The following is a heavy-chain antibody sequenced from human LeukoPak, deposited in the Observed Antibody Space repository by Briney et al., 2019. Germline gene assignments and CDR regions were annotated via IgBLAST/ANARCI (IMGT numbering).Heavy chain of an antibody. Sequence: ASVKVSCKASGYTFTGYYMHWVRQAPGQGLEWMGWINPNSGGTNYAQKFQGRVTMTRDTSISTAYMELSRLRSDDTAVYYCAREGFRGDQYYFDYWGQGTLVTVSS. CDR1: GYTFTGYY. CDR3: AREGFRGDQYYFDY. D-gene: IGHD3-10*01. V-gene: IGHV1-2*02. CDR2: INPNSGGT. J-gene: IGHJ4*02.